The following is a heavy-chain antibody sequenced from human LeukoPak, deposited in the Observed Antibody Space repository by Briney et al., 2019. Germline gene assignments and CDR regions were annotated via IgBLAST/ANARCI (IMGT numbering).Heavy chain of an antibody. D-gene: IGHD6-6*01. CDR2: IIPIFGTP. CDR1: GGTFSNYV. V-gene: IGHV1-69*05. CDR3: ARGASSIAARPDFDY. J-gene: IGHJ4*02. Sequence: SVKVSCKASGGTFSNYVIDWVRQAPGQGLEWMGGIIPIFGTPNFAQKFQGRVTITTDESTSTAYMELSGLRSEDTAVYYCARGASSIAARPDFDYWGQGTLVTVSS.